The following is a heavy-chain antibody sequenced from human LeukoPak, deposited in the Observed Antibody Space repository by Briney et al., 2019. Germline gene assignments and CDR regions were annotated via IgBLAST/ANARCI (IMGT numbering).Heavy chain of an antibody. CDR3: ARSGDYYGSGRYYRFDP. V-gene: IGHV4-59*01. J-gene: IGHJ5*02. CDR2: IYYSGST. Sequence: PGTLSLACTVSVGSISSYYWSWIRQPPGKGLEWIGYIYYSGSTNYNPSLKSRVTISVDTSKNQFSLKLSSVTAADTAVYYCARSGDYYGSGRYYRFDPWGHGTLVTVSS. D-gene: IGHD3-10*01. CDR1: VGSISSYY.